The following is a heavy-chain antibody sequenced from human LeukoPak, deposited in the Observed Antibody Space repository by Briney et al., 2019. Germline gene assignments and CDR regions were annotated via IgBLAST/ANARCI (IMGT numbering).Heavy chain of an antibody. CDR1: GGSISSYY. D-gene: IGHD6-6*01. J-gene: IGHJ4*02. CDR3: AREEYSSSGWANYFDY. CDR2: IYTSGST. Sequence: SETLSLTCTVSGGSISSYYWSWIRQPAGKGLEWIGRIYTSGSTNYNPSLKSRVTISVDTSKNQFSLKLSSVTAADTAVYYCAREEYSSSGWANYFDYWGQGTLVTVSS. V-gene: IGHV4-4*07.